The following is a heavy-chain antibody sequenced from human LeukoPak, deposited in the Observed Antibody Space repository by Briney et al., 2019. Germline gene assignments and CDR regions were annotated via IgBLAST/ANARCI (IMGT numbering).Heavy chain of an antibody. J-gene: IGHJ4*02. Sequence: GGSLRLSSAAPAFTFSSYPMSWVRQAPGKGLQWVSAISGSGGDTYYAYSVKGRFTISRDNSKNTRDLQMNSRRAEDTALYYCATSSGWYPKYFDYWGQGTLVTVSS. CDR1: AFTFSSYP. V-gene: IGHV3-23*01. D-gene: IGHD6-19*01. CDR2: ISGSGGDT. CDR3: ATSSGWYPKYFDY.